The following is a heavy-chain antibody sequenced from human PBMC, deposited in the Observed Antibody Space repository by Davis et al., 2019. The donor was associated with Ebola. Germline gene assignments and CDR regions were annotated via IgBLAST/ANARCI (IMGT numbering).Heavy chain of an antibody. Sequence: GESLKISCAASGFVFSSYVMSWVRRAPGKGLEWVSTLVLSADTYYADSVKGRFTISSDNSKNTLHLQMNSLRVEDTAIYYCAKDTSNVWFDVWGQGTRVTVSS. CDR1: GFVFSSYV. CDR3: AKDTSNVWFDV. V-gene: IGHV3-23*01. J-gene: IGHJ3*01. D-gene: IGHD6-19*01. CDR2: LVLSADT.